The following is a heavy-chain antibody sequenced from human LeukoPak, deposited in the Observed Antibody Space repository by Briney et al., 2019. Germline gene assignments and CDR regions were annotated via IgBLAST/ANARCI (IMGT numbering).Heavy chain of an antibody. Sequence: SETLFLTCAVYGGSLSGYYWSWIRQSPGKGLEWIGEINRGGITKYNPSLKSRVTISLGTSYNQFSLKLTSVTAADTAMYYCARSEDCGSSSCYWFDPWGQGTLVTVSS. CDR1: GGSLSGYY. V-gene: IGHV4-34*01. CDR3: ARSEDCGSSSCYWFDP. J-gene: IGHJ5*02. CDR2: INRGGIT. D-gene: IGHD2-2*01.